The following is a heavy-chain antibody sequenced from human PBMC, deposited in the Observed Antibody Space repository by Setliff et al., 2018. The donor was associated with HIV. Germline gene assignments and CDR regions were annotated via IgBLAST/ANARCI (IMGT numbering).Heavy chain of an antibody. J-gene: IGHJ4*02. V-gene: IGHV1-3*01. CDR3: ARGITAAGTGFGY. D-gene: IGHD6-13*01. CDR2: INPGNGNT. CDR1: GYTFTNNA. Sequence: GASVKVSCKASGYTFTNNAIHWVRQAPGQRLEWMGWINPGNGNTKYSQNLQGRVTITRDTSASTAYMELSSLRSEHTAVYYCARGITAAGTGFGYWGQGTLVTVS.